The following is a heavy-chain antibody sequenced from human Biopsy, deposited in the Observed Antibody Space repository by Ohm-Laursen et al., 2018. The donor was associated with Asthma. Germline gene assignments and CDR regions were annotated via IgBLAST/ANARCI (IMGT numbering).Heavy chain of an antibody. CDR2: ISKDASTQ. CDR1: GFSFSNFA. Sequence: SLRLSCSASGFSFSNFAIHWVRQAPGKGLEWVGVISKDASTQDYADSVKGRFTTARDNSKNTLDLQINRLREEDTAVYYCVRDGTDDAFDIWGQGTVVSVSS. V-gene: IGHV3-30*01. J-gene: IGHJ3*02. CDR3: VRDGTDDAFDI.